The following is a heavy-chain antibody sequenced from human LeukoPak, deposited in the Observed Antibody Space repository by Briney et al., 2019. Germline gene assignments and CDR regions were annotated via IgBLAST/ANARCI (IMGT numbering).Heavy chain of an antibody. V-gene: IGHV3-53*01. CDR1: GFTVSSNY. D-gene: IGHD5-24*01. CDR2: IYSGGST. CDR3: AKVYTEWLTDY. J-gene: IGHJ4*02. Sequence: GGSLRLSCAASGFTVSSNYMSWVRQAPGKGLEWVSVIYSGGSTYYADSVKGRFTISRDNSKNTLYLQMNSLRAEDTAVYYCAKVYTEWLTDYWGQGTLVTVSS.